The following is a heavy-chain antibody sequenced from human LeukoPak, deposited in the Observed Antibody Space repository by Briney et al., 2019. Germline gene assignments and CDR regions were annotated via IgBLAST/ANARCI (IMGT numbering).Heavy chain of an antibody. CDR3: ARNWNYIPDY. V-gene: IGHV1-18*01. CDR1: GYTFTSYG. J-gene: IGHJ4*02. D-gene: IGHD1-7*01. CDR2: ISAYNGNT. Sequence: ASVKVSCKAPGYTFTSYGISWVRQAPGQGLEWMGWISAYNGNTNYAQKLQGRVIMTTDTSTSTAYMELRSLRSDDTAVYYCARNWNYIPDYWGQGTLSPSPQ.